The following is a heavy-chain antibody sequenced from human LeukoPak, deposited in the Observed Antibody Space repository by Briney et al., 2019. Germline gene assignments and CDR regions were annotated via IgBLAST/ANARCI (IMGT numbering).Heavy chain of an antibody. CDR2: IYSGGST. CDR3: AREEQQSGDYFDY. D-gene: IGHD6-13*01. V-gene: IGHV3-53*01. CDR1: GFTVSSNY. J-gene: IGHJ4*02. Sequence: GWSLRLSCAASGFTVSSNYMSWVRQAPGKGLEWVSVIYSGGSTYYADSVKGRFTISRDNSKNTLYLQMNSLRAEDTAVYYCAREEQQSGDYFDYWGQGTLVTVSS.